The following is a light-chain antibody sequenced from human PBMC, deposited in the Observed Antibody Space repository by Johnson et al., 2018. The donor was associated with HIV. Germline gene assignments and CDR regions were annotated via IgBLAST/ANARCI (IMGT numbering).Light chain of an antibody. CDR3: GTWDSSLSANV. V-gene: IGLV1-51*01. Sequence: QSVLTQPPSVSAAPGQKVTISCSGSSYNIGNNYVSWYQQLPGTAPKLLIYDNNKRPSGIPDRFYGSKSGTSATLGITGLQTGDEADDYCGTWDSSLSANVFGTGTKLTVL. CDR2: DNN. J-gene: IGLJ1*01. CDR1: SYNIGNNY.